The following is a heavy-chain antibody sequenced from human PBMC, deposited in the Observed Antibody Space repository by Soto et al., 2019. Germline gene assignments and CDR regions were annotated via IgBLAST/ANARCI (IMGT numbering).Heavy chain of an antibody. Sequence: SETLSLTCTVSGGSISSYYWSWIRQPPGKGLEWIGYIYYSGSTNYNPSLKSRVTISVDTSKNQFSLKLSSVTAADTAVYYCARDKERSSGSYCFDYWGQGTLVTVSS. CDR1: GGSISSYY. J-gene: IGHJ4*02. D-gene: IGHD3-10*01. V-gene: IGHV4-59*01. CDR2: IYYSGST. CDR3: ARDKERSSGSYCFDY.